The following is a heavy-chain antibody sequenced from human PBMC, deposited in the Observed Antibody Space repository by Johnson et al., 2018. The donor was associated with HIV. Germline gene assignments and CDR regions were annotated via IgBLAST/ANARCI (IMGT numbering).Heavy chain of an antibody. J-gene: IGHJ3*02. V-gene: IGHV3-30*18. D-gene: IGHD1-1*01. CDR1: GFIFSDFG. CDR3: AKVFSDNWNLASSLDDAFNI. Sequence: QVQLVESGGTVVQPGRSLRLSCAASGFIFSDFGMHWVRQAPGKGLEWVAVISHDANNKFYADSVKGRFAVSRDDSKNTLYLQMSSLRVADTAVYYCAKVFSDNWNLASSLDDAFNIWGQGTMVTVSS. CDR2: ISHDANNK.